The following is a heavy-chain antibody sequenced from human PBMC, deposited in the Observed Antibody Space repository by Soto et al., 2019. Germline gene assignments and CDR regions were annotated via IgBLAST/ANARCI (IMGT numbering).Heavy chain of an antibody. Sequence: GGSLRLSCVASGFTFSNYAMTWVRQAPGKGLEWVSAISGSGGSIYYADSVEGRFTISRDNSKNTLYLQMNSLRAEDTAVYFCAPRQEVGHLDYWGQGTLVTVSS. J-gene: IGHJ4*02. V-gene: IGHV3-23*01. CDR3: APRQEVGHLDY. CDR2: ISGSGGSI. D-gene: IGHD1-26*01. CDR1: GFTFSNYA.